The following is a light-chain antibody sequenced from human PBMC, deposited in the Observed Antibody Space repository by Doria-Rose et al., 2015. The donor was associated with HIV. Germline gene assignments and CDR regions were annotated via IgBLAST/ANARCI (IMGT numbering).Light chain of an antibody. CDR1: QSLLYTSKNY. Sequence: DIQMTQSPESLGMSLGERATLNCKSNQSLLYTSKNYLAWYQQKPGQPPKLLIYWAPTRQSGVPARFSGSGSGTDLTLTISSLEAEDVAVYYCQQYYDTPSLGPGTTVDIK. V-gene: IGKV4-1*01. CDR2: WAP. J-gene: IGKJ3*01. CDR3: QQYYDTPS.